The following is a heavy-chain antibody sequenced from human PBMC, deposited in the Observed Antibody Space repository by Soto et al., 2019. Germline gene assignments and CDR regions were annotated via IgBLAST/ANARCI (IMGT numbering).Heavy chain of an antibody. V-gene: IGHV3-53*01. CDR3: ARDQGNNWDLDY. CDR1: GLTVYGNF. Sequence: PGGCLELSSAACGLTVYGNFLGWVCQAPGKGLEWVSVIFSGGSTYYADSVKGRFTISRDNSKNSLYLQMDSLRVEDTAVYYYARDQGNNWDLDYWGQGTQVSAPQ. J-gene: IGHJ4*02. CDR2: IFSGGST. D-gene: IGHD1-20*01.